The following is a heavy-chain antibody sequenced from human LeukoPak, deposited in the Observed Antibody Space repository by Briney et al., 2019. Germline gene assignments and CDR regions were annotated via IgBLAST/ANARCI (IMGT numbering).Heavy chain of an antibody. CDR2: IIPIFGTA. CDR3: ASATKGSGRSYYFDY. Sequence: SVKVSCKASGGTFSSYAISWVRQAPGQGLEWMGGIIPIFGTANYAQKFQGRVTITTDESTSTAYMELSSLRSEDTAVYYCASATKGSGRSYYFDYWGQGTLVTVSS. CDR1: GGTFSSYA. V-gene: IGHV1-69*05. J-gene: IGHJ4*02. D-gene: IGHD3-10*01.